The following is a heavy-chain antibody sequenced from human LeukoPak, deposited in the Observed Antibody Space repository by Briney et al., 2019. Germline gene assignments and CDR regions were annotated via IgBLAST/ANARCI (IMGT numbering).Heavy chain of an antibody. CDR2: ISSTSSYI. CDR1: GLTSGTYG. CDR3: ARAPNWNDGRFDY. V-gene: IGHV3-21*01. Sequence: GGPLSLSCPPPGLTSGTYGLNWVRRAPGRGLEWVSGISSTSSYINYADSVKGRFTISRDNAKNSLYLQMNSLRAEDTAVYYCARAPNWNDGRFDYWGQGTLITVSS. D-gene: IGHD1-1*01. J-gene: IGHJ4*02.